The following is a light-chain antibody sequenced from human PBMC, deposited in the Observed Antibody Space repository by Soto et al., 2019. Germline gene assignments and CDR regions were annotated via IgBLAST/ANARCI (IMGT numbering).Light chain of an antibody. J-gene: IGKJ4*01. CDR1: QGISTY. CDR2: AAS. V-gene: IGKV1-27*01. CDR3: QTYNSAPLT. Sequence: DIPMTQSPSSLSASVGGRVTMTCRASQGISTYLAWYQQKPGKVPKLLIYAASTLQSGVPSRFSGSGSGTEFTLTISSLQPEDVATYYCQTYNSAPLTFGGGTKVEIK.